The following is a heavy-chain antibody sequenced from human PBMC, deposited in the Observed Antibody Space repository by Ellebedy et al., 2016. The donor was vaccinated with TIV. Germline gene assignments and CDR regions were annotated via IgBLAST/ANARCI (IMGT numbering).Heavy chain of an antibody. J-gene: IGHJ3*01. D-gene: IGHD3-16*01. CDR2: LYYPGST. CDR1: GGSLSDNY. V-gene: IGHV4-59*01. CDR3: VSSASMDAFDL. Sequence: SETLSLTCAVSGGSLSDNYWTWIRQPPGKGLEWIGYLYYPGSTNYNPSLKSRVTISVNTPRNQFSLKLSSVTAADTAVYYCVSSASMDAFDLWGQGTMVTVSS.